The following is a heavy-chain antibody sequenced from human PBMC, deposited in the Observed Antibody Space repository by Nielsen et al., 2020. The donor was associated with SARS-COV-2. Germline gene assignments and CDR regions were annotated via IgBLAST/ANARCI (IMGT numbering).Heavy chain of an antibody. V-gene: IGHV5-10-1*01. CDR1: GYDFIGYW. Sequence: GESLKISCKGSGYDFIGYWIAWVRQMPGKGLEWMGRIDPSDSYTNYSPSFQGHVTISADKSISTAYLQWSSLKASDTAMYYCARLAGDYYYYYGMDVWGQGTTVTVSS. J-gene: IGHJ6*02. CDR3: ARLAGDYYYYYGMDV. CDR2: IDPSDSYT. D-gene: IGHD6-19*01.